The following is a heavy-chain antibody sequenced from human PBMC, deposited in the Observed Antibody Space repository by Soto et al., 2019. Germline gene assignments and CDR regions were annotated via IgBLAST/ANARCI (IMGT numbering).Heavy chain of an antibody. D-gene: IGHD6-6*01. CDR3: ARCVSSSSLDQPFGY. CDR1: VCTCSSYA. Sequence: SVDVSFKASVCTCSSYAISWVRQAPGQGREWMGGISPIFGTANYAQKFQGRVAITAAESTSTASMALSSLRSEATAVYYCARCVSSSSLDQPFGYWGQGTLVTVSS. CDR2: ISPIFGTA. J-gene: IGHJ4*02. V-gene: IGHV1-69*13.